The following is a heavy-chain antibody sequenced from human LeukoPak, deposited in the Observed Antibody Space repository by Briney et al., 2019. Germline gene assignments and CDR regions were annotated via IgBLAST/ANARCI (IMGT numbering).Heavy chain of an antibody. D-gene: IGHD1-1*01. CDR3: ARGKGTLGY. J-gene: IGHJ4*02. CDR1: GFTFSSYG. V-gene: IGHV3-33*01. CDR2: IWYDGSNK. Sequence: GGSLRLSCAASGFTFSSYGMHWVRQAPGKGLEWMAVIWYDGSNKYYADSVKGRFTISRDNSKNTLYLQMSSLRAEDTAVYYCARGKGTLGYWGQGTLVTVSS.